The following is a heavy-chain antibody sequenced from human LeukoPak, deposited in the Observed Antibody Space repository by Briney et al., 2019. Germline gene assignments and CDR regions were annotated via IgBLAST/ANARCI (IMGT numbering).Heavy chain of an antibody. D-gene: IGHD3-9*01. CDR1: GFTFNNYA. J-gene: IGHJ6*04. Sequence: GRSLRLSCAASGFTFNNYAMYWVRQAPRKGLEWVAVISYDGNNKYSADSVNARFTISRDNSKNTLYLQMSSLRTEDTAVYYCARDRDRDIIGDGMAVWGKGTTVTVSS. CDR2: ISYDGNNK. V-gene: IGHV3-30*04. CDR3: ARDRDRDIIGDGMAV.